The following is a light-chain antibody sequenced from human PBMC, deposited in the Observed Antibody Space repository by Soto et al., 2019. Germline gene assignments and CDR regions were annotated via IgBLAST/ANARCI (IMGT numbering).Light chain of an antibody. CDR3: QQYDTSSIT. J-gene: IGKJ5*01. V-gene: IGKV3-20*01. CDR1: QSVSSN. Sequence: IVMTQSPATLSVSPGERATLSCRASQSVSSNLAWYQQKPGQAPRLLIFGASNRATGIPDRFSGSGSGTDFTLTISRLEPEDFAVYYCQQYDTSSITFGQGTRLEIK. CDR2: GAS.